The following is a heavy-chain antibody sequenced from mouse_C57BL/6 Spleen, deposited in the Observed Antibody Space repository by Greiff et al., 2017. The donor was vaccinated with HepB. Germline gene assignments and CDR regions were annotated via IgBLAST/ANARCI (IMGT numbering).Heavy chain of an antibody. Sequence: QVQLKESGPELVKPGASVKISCKASGYAFSSSWMNWVKQRPGKGLEWIGRIYPGDGDTNYNGKFKGKATLTADKSSSTAYMQLSSLTSEDSAVYFCARLDTTVVGAMDYWGQGTSVTVSS. D-gene: IGHD1-1*01. CDR3: ARLDTTVVGAMDY. V-gene: IGHV1-82*01. J-gene: IGHJ4*01. CDR1: GYAFSSSW. CDR2: IYPGDGDT.